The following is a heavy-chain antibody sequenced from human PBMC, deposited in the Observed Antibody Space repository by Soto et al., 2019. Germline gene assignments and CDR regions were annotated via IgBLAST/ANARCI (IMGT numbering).Heavy chain of an antibody. D-gene: IGHD6-19*01. V-gene: IGHV3-33*01. CDR3: ARGGSGEWLVDY. J-gene: IGHJ4*02. Sequence: QVQLVESGGGVVQPGRSLRLSCAASGFTFSSYGMHWVRQAPGKGLEWVAVIWYDGSNRYSADSVKGRFTISRDSSKNTLYLQINSLRAEDTAVYYCARGGSGEWLVDYWGQGTLVTVSS. CDR2: IWYDGSNR. CDR1: GFTFSSYG.